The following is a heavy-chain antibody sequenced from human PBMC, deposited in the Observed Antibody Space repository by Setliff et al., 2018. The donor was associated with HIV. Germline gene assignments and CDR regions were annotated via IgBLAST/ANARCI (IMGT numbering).Heavy chain of an antibody. Sequence: SVKVSCKASRGTFTSYAFSWVRQAPGQGLEWMGGIIAILSIPSYAQKFQGRVTITADKSTGTAYMELKSLRSEDTAVSYCATGPPYCSGGSCYSALHHWGQGTLVTVSS. J-gene: IGHJ1*01. CDR3: ATGPPYCSGGSCYSALHH. CDR2: IIAILSIP. D-gene: IGHD2-15*01. CDR1: RGTFTSYA. V-gene: IGHV1-69*10.